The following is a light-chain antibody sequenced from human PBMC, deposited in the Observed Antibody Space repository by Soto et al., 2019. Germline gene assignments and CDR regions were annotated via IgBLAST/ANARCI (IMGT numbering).Light chain of an antibody. CDR2: DVS. V-gene: IGLV2-14*01. J-gene: IGLJ1*01. CDR3: CSYAARSTYV. CDR1: RTDVGDFNY. Sequence: QSALTQPASVSGSPGQSITISCTGTRTDVGDFNYVSWYQQFPGKAPKVIIYDVSNRPSGVSNRFSGSKSGNTASLTISGLQPEDEADYYCCSYAARSTYVFGIGTKLTVL.